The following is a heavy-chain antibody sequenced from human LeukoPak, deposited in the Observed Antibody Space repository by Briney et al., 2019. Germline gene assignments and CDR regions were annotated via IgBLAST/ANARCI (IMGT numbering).Heavy chain of an antibody. V-gene: IGHV3-30*01. Sequence: PGRSLRLSCAASGFTFSSYAMQWVRQAPGKGLEGVAVISYDGSNKYYADPVKGRFTISRDNSKNTPDLQMNSLSAEDTAVFYCAGEGVDKSMATPRNYYYYYYMDVWGKGTTVTVSS. D-gene: IGHD5-18*01. J-gene: IGHJ6*03. CDR3: AGEGVDKSMATPRNYYYYYYMDV. CDR2: ISYDGSNK. CDR1: GFTFSSYA.